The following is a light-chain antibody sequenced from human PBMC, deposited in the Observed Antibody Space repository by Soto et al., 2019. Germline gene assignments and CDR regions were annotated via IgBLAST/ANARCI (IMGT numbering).Light chain of an antibody. CDR3: QQYNDWPRT. Sequence: EIVMTQSPATPSVSPGERATLSCRASQSVSNNLAWYQKKPGQAPRLLIYGASYRATGFPARFSGSGSGTEFTLTIYSLQSEDFAVYYCQQYNDWPRTFGQGTKVDIK. CDR1: QSVSNN. V-gene: IGKV3-15*01. J-gene: IGKJ1*01. CDR2: GAS.